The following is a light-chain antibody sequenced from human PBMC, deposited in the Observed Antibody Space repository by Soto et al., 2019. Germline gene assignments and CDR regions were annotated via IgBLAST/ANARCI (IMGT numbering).Light chain of an antibody. J-gene: IGKJ4*01. Sequence: EIVMTQSPATLSVSPGERATLSCRASQSVGSDLAWYQQKPGQAPRLVIYDASSRATGIPDRFSGGGSGTDFTLTISRLEPEDFAVYYCQQFSSYPLNFGGGTKV. V-gene: IGKV3-20*01. CDR1: QSVGSD. CDR3: QQFSSYPLN. CDR2: DAS.